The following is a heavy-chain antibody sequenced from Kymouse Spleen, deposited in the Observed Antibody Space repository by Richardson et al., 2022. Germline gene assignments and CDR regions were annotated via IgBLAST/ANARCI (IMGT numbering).Heavy chain of an antibody. CDR2: INHSGST. Sequence: QVQLQQWGAGLLKPSETLSLTCAVYGGSFSGYYWSWIRQPPGKGLEWIGEINHSGSTNYNPSLKSRVTISVDTSKNQFSLKLSSVTAADTAVYYCAREGLGIYYFDYWGQGTLVTVSS. J-gene: IGHJ4*02. CDR1: GGSFSGYY. V-gene: IGHV4-34*01. CDR3: AREGLGIYYFDY. D-gene: IGHD5-12*01,IGHD5-24*01,IGHD6-25*01.